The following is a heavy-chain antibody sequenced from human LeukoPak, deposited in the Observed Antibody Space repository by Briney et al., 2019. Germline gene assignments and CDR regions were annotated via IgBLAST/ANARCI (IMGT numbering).Heavy chain of an antibody. V-gene: IGHV3-9*01. CDR2: ISWNSGSI. D-gene: IGHD3-22*01. Sequence: GGSLRLSCAASGFTFDDYAMHWVRQAPGKGLEWVSGISWNSGSIGYADSVKGRFTISRDIAKNSLYLQMNSLRAEDTAVYYCATYSSLNRREFQYWGQGTLLTVSS. CDR3: ATYSSLNRREFQY. J-gene: IGHJ1*01. CDR1: GFTFDDYA.